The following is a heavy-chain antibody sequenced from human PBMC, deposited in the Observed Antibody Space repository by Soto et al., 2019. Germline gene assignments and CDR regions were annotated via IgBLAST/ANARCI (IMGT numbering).Heavy chain of an antibody. CDR2: ISGSNGYT. D-gene: IGHD3-10*01. V-gene: IGHV1-18*01. CDR1: GYTFTSYG. Sequence: QVQLVQSGAEVKKPGASVKVSCKASGYTFTSYGISWVRQAPGQGLEWMAWISGSNGYTYYAQKLQGRVTVTTDTFTNTAYMELRSLRSDDTAVYYCERGTPGGRGVDYWGQGTLVTVSS. J-gene: IGHJ4*02. CDR3: ERGTPGGRGVDY.